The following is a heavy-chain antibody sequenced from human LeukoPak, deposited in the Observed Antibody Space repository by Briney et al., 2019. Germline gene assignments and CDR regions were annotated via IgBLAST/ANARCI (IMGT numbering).Heavy chain of an antibody. CDR3: ARDRPLRFSEWLLNY. J-gene: IGHJ4*02. D-gene: IGHD3-3*01. Sequence: GASVKVSCKASGYTFTGYYMHWVRQAPGQGLEWMGWINPNSGGTNYAQKFQGRVTMTRDTSISTAYMELSRLRSDDTAVYYCARDRPLRFSEWLLNYWGQGTLVTVSS. CDR1: GYTFTGYY. CDR2: INPNSGGT. V-gene: IGHV1-2*02.